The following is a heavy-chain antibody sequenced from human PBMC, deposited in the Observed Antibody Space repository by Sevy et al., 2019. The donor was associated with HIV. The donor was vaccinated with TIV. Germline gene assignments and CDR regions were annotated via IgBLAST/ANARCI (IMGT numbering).Heavy chain of an antibody. D-gene: IGHD3-22*01. V-gene: IGHV3-30*18. J-gene: IGHJ5*02. CDR3: AKEGYYYDSRSSDWFDP. CDR1: GFNFSPYA. CDR2: VSSDGTTR. Sequence: GGSLRLSCAASGFNFSPYAMHWVRQGPGKGLEWVATVSSDGTTRSYVCSIKGRFSLSRDNSKNTLYLQMNNLTPEDTAVYYCAKEGYYYDSRSSDWFDPWGPGALVTVSS.